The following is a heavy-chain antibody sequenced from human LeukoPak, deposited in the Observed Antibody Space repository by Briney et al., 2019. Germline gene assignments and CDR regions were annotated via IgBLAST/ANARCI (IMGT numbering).Heavy chain of an antibody. CDR1: GFTFSSYS. Sequence: GGSLRLSCAASGFTFSSYSMNWVRQAPGKGLEWVSSISSSSSYIYYADSVKGRFIISRDNAKDSLYLQMNSLRAEDAAVYYCARDLSPGGYGYAEFDYWGQGTLVTVSS. CDR3: ARDLSPGGYGYAEFDY. V-gene: IGHV3-21*01. J-gene: IGHJ4*02. CDR2: ISSSSSYI. D-gene: IGHD5-18*01.